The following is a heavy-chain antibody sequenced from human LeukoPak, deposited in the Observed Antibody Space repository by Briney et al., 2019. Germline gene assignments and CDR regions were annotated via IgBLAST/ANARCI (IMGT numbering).Heavy chain of an antibody. J-gene: IGHJ4*02. D-gene: IGHD3-10*01. V-gene: IGHV3-49*04. CDR1: GFAFGDYN. CDR3: SRGQKYPYGQEFDY. Sequence: PGGSLRLSCTTSGFAFGDYNMNWVRQAPGKGLEWVGYIRSKGHDGTTGYAASVEGRFTISRDDSKSIVYLKMTRLKSDDTAVYYCSRGQKYPYGQEFDYWGQGTLITVSS. CDR2: IRSKGHDGTT.